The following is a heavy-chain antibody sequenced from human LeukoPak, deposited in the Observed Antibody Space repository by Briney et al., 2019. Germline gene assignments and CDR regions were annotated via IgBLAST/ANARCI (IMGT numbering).Heavy chain of an antibody. CDR2: ISHDGNNK. Sequence: GGSLTLSCAASGFTFSSYAMHWVRQAPGKGLEWVAVISHDGNNKYYADSVKGRFTISRDNSKNTLDLQMNTLRAEDTAIYYCARCSSTWDYYFDYWGQGTLVTVSS. V-gene: IGHV3-30-3*01. D-gene: IGHD6-13*01. J-gene: IGHJ4*02. CDR3: ARCSSTWDYYFDY. CDR1: GFTFSSYA.